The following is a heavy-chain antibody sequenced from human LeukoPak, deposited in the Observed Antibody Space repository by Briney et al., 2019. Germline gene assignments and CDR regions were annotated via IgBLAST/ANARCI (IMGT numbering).Heavy chain of an antibody. CDR3: TRELSGSSSRHFDY. J-gene: IGHJ4*02. Sequence: GGSLRLSCAASGFTFSNYWMHWVRQAPGKGPVWVSRINTDGNITTYADSVKGRFTISRDSSKNALYLQMNSLRAEDAAVYYCTRELSGSSSRHFDYWGQGTLVTVSS. V-gene: IGHV3-74*01. CDR1: GFTFSNYW. D-gene: IGHD6-13*01. CDR2: INTDGNIT.